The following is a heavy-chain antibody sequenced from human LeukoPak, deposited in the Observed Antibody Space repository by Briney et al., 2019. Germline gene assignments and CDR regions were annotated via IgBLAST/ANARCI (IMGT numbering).Heavy chain of an antibody. CDR1: GESFSGYY. Sequence: PSETLSLTCAVYGESFSGYYWSWIRQPPGKGLEWIGEINHSGSTNYNPSLKSRVTISVDTSKNHFSLKLSSVTAADTAVYYCASFGTATSPSGDYWGQGTLVTVSS. D-gene: IGHD1-14*01. CDR3: ASFGTATSPSGDY. CDR2: INHSGST. V-gene: IGHV4-34*01. J-gene: IGHJ4*02.